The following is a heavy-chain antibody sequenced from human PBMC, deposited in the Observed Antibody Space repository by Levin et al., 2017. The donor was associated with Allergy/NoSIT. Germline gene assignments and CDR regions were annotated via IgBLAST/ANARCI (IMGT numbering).Heavy chain of an antibody. CDR1: GYSFTSYW. CDR3: ARLLRGKGYYYDYGMDV. V-gene: IGHV5-51*01. D-gene: IGHD3-10*01. J-gene: IGHJ6*02. CDR2: IYPGDSDT. Sequence: AGGSLRLSCKGSGYSFTSYWIGWVRQMPGKGLEWMGIIYPGDSDTRYSPSFQGQVTISADKSISTADLQWSSLKASDTAMYYCARLLRGKGYYYDYGMDVWGQGTTVTVSS.